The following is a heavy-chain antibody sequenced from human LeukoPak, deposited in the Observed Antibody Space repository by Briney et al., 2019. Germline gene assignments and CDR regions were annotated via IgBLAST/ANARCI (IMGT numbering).Heavy chain of an antibody. V-gene: IGHV1-2*02. CDR3: ARGNFYDNKGYSPELRY. Sequence: ASVKVSCKTSGYTFTSYYIHWLRQAPGQRFEWMGWSDPKSGATKYEHFQGRVTMTRDTSISTAYMELSRLTSDDTAVYYCARGNFYDNKGYSPELRYWGQGTLVTVSS. J-gene: IGHJ4*02. CDR1: GYTFTSYY. CDR2: SDPKSGAT. D-gene: IGHD3-10*01.